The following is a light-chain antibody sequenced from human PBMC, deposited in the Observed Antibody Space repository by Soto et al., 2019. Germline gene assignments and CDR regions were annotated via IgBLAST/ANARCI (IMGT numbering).Light chain of an antibody. V-gene: IGKV3-11*01. CDR3: QQRSNWIT. CDR1: QSVSSY. CDR2: DAS. Sequence: EIVLTQSPATLSLSPGERATLSCRASQSVSSYLAWYQQKPGQAPRLLLYDASNRASGITARFSGSGSGTDFTLIISSLEPEDFAVYYCQQRSNWITFGQGTRLEIK. J-gene: IGKJ5*01.